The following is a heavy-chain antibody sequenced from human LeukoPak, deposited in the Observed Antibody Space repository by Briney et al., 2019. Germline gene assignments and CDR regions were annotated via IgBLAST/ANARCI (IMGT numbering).Heavy chain of an antibody. J-gene: IGHJ4*02. CDR2: IYYSGST. Sequence: SETLSLTCTVSGGSISSGGYYWSWIRQHPGKGLEWIGYIYYSGSTNYNPSLKSRVTISVDTSKNQFSLKLSSVTAADTAVYYCARKRIAVAGTGFDYWGQGTLVTVSS. CDR1: GGSISSGGYY. V-gene: IGHV4-31*03. D-gene: IGHD6-19*01. CDR3: ARKRIAVAGTGFDY.